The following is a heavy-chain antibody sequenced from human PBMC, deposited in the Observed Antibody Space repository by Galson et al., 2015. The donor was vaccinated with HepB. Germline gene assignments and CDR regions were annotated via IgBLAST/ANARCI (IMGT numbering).Heavy chain of an antibody. CDR2: ISSSSSYI. V-gene: IGHV3-21*01. CDR1: GFTFSSYS. D-gene: IGHD3-3*01. Sequence: SLRLSCAASGFTFSSYSMNWVRQAPGKGLEWVSSISSSSSYIYYADSVKGRFTISRNNAKNSLYLQMNSLRAEDTAVYYCARDRDITIFPNWFDPWGQGTLVTVST. J-gene: IGHJ5*02. CDR3: ARDRDITIFPNWFDP.